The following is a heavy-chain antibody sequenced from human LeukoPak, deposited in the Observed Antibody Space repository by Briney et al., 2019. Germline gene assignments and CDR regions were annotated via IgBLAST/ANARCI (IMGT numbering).Heavy chain of an antibody. V-gene: IGHV3-15*01. CDR1: GLTFSNAW. Sequence: GGSLRLSCAASGLTFSNAWMSWVRQAPGKGLEWVGRIKSKTDGGTTDYGAPVKGRFIISRDVSKNTLYLQMNGLKIGDTAVYYCITDPGEWEPIWGQGTMVTVSS. CDR3: ITDPGEWEPI. D-gene: IGHD1-26*01. J-gene: IGHJ3*02. CDR2: IKSKTDGGTT.